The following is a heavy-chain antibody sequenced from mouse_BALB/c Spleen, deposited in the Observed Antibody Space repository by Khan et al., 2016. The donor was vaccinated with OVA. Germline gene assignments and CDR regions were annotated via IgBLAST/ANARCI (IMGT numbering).Heavy chain of an antibody. CDR2: ISYSGST. D-gene: IGHD4-1*01. J-gene: IGHJ4*01. V-gene: IGHV3-2*02. CDR3: ASELGRYYAMDY. Sequence: EVQLQESGPGLVKPSQSLSLTCTVTGYSITSDYAWNWIRQFPGNKLEWMGYISYSGSTTYNPSLKRRIYITRDTSKDQFFLQLKSVTSEDTATYYCASELGRYYAMDYWGQGTSVTVSS. CDR1: GYSITSDYA.